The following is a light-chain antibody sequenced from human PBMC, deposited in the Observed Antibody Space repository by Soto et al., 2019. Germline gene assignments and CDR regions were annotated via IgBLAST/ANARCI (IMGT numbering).Light chain of an antibody. V-gene: IGKV3-20*01. CDR3: QQYNNWPPLIT. Sequence: EIVLTQSPGTLSLSPGERATLSCRASQSVSSSYLAWYQQKPGQAPRLLIYGASSRATGIPDRFSGSGSGTDFTLTISRLEPEDFAVYYCQQYNNWPPLITFGQGTRLEI. CDR1: QSVSSSY. J-gene: IGKJ5*01. CDR2: GAS.